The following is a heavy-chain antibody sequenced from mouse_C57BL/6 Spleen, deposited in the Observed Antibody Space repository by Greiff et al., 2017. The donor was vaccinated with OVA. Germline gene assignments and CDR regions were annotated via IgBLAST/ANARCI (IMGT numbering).Heavy chain of an antibody. CDR3: ASYYYYAMDY. D-gene: IGHD1-1*01. CDR2: ISSGSSTI. Sequence: EVQLVESGGSLVKPGGSLKLSCAASGFTFSDYGMHWVRQAPEKGLEWVAYISSGSSTIYYADTVKGRFTISRDNAKNTLFLQMTSLRSEDTAMYYCASYYYYAMDYWGQGTSVTVSS. J-gene: IGHJ4*01. V-gene: IGHV5-17*01. CDR1: GFTFSDYG.